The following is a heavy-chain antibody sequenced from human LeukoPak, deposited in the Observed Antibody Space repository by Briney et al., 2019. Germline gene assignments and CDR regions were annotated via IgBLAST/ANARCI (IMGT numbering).Heavy chain of an antibody. J-gene: IGHJ6*03. CDR1: GFTFSSYS. V-gene: IGHV3-21*01. D-gene: IGHD6-13*01. CDR2: ISSSSSYI. CDR3: ARVGIAAAVSNYYYMDV. Sequence: GGSLRLSCAASGFTFSSYSMNWVRQAPGKGLEWVSSISSSSSYIYYADSVKGRFTISRDNAKNSLYLQMNSLRAEDTAVYYCARVGIAAAVSNYYYMDVWGKGTTVTVSS.